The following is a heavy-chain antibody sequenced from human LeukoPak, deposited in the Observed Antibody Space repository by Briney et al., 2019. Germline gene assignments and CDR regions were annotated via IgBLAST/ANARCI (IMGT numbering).Heavy chain of an antibody. V-gene: IGHV1-2*02. J-gene: IGHJ4*02. Sequence: SVKVSCXAXXYTFTGYYMHWVRQAPGQGLEWMGWINPNSGGTNYAQKFQGRVTMTRDTSISTAYMELSRLRSDDTAVYYCARRVAARGGYYFDYWGQGTLVTVSS. CDR2: INPNSGGT. CDR3: ARRVAARGGYYFDY. CDR1: XYTFTGYY. D-gene: IGHD6-6*01.